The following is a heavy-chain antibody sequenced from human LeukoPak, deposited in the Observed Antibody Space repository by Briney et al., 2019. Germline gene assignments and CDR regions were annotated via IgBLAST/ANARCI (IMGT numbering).Heavy chain of an antibody. V-gene: IGHV1-2*02. CDR1: GYTFTDNW. CDR3: ARGDGTSWHGY. J-gene: IGHJ4*02. D-gene: IGHD6-13*01. CDR2: INTKSGVT. Sequence: GASVKVSCKASGYTFTDNWMPWVRQAPGQGLEWIGLINTKSGVTSNAQSFEGRVTMTRDTSISTAYMELSRLRLDDTAVYYCARGDGTSWHGYWGQGTLVIVSS.